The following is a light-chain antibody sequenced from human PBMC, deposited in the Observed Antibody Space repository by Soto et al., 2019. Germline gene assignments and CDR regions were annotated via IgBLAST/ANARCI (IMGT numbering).Light chain of an antibody. V-gene: IGKV3-11*01. CDR2: DAS. CDR3: QQRSDWPPYT. CDR1: HTVVTS. Sequence: EIVLTQSPVTLSLSPGEIATVSCRASHTVVTSLDWYQHTPGQAPRLLIYDASNRTTGIPIRFSGGGSGTDFTLTISSLEHEDFAIYYCQQRSDWPPYTFGQGTKV. J-gene: IGKJ2*01.